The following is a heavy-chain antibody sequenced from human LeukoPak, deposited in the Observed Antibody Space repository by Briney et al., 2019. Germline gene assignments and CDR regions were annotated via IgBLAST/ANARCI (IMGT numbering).Heavy chain of an antibody. J-gene: IGHJ4*02. V-gene: IGHV1-69*04. Sequence: SVKVSCKASGGTFSSYAISWVRQAPGQGLEWMGRIIPILGIANYAQKFQGRVTITADKSTSTAYMELSSLRSEDTAVYYCARDRSSWPHFDYWGQGTLVTVSS. D-gene: IGHD6-13*01. CDR2: IIPILGIA. CDR3: ARDRSSWPHFDY. CDR1: GGTFSSYA.